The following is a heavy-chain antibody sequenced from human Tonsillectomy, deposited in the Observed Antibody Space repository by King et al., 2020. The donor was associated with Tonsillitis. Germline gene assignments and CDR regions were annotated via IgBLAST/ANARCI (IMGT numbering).Heavy chain of an antibody. Sequence: VQLQQWGAGLLKPSETLSLTCAVYGGSFSGYYWSWIRQPPGKGLEWIGEINHSGSTNYNPSLKSRVTISVDTSKNQFSLKLSSVTAADTAVYYCVRGHYCSSTSCYGEIDYWGQGTLVTVSS. CDR2: INHSGST. CDR1: GGSFSGYY. V-gene: IGHV4-34*01. J-gene: IGHJ4*02. D-gene: IGHD2-2*01. CDR3: VRGHYCSSTSCYGEIDY.